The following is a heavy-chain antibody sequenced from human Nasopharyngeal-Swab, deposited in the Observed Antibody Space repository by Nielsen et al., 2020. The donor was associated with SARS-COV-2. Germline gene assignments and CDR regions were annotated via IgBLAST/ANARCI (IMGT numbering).Heavy chain of an antibody. D-gene: IGHD3-22*01. CDR1: GYTFTSYY. CDR3: ARGSETYYYDSSGYPDY. Sequence: ASVKVSCKASGYTFTSYYMHWVRQAPGQGLEWMGWMNPNSGNTGYAQKFQGRVTMTRNTSISTAYMELSSLRSEDTAVYYCARGSETYYYDSSGYPDYWGQGTLVTVSS. CDR2: MNPNSGNT. J-gene: IGHJ4*02. V-gene: IGHV1-8*02.